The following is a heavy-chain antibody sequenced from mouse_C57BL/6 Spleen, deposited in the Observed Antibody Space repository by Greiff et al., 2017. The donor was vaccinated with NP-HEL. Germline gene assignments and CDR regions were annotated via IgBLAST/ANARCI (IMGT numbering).Heavy chain of an antibody. V-gene: IGHV1-72*01. CDR2: IDPNSGGT. D-gene: IGHD2-4*01. Sequence: VQLQQSGAELVKPGASVKLSCKASGYTFTSYWLHWVKQRPGRGLEWIGRIDPNSGGTKYNEKFKSKATLTVDKPSSTAYMQLSSLTSEDAAVYYCARSLGVYYDYDDAMDYWGQGTSVTVSS. CDR1: GYTFTSYW. CDR3: ARSLGVYYDYDDAMDY. J-gene: IGHJ4*01.